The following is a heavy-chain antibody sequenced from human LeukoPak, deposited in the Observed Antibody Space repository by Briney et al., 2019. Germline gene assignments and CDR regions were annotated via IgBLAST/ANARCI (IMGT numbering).Heavy chain of an antibody. V-gene: IGHV3-48*01. J-gene: IGHJ4*02. CDR2: ISRDSITT. CDR1: GFTFSFYN. Sequence: GGSLRLSCAASGFTFSFYNMNWVRQAPGKGLEWVSYISRDSITTYYADSVKGRFTISRDNAKNSLYLQMNSLRVEDTAVYYCVKDYQVGNSPAFGDYWGQGTLVTISS. CDR3: VKDYQVGNSPAFGDY. D-gene: IGHD1-26*01.